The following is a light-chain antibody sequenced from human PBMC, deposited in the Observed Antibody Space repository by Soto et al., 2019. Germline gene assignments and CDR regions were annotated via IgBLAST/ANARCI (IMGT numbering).Light chain of an antibody. J-gene: IGLJ1*01. CDR1: SSDVGGYNY. Sequence: QSALTQPPSASGSPGQSVTISCTGTSSDVGGYNYVSWYQQHPGKAPKLMIYEVSKRPSGVPDRFSGSKSGNTASLTVSGLQAEDEADYYCSSYTSSSPLVFGTGTKLTVL. CDR2: EVS. V-gene: IGLV2-8*01. CDR3: SSYTSSSPLV.